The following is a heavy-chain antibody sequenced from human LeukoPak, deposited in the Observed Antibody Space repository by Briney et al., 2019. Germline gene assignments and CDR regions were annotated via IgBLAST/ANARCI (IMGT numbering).Heavy chain of an antibody. J-gene: IGHJ6*02. CDR2: IYCSGST. CDR3: ARDRAVVVPAAIGTRGTNYYYYGMDV. Sequence: SETLSLTCTVSGGSISSYYWSWIRQPPGKGLEWIGYIYCSGSTNYNPSLKSRVTISVDTSKNQFSLKLSSVTAADTAVYYCARDRAVVVPAAIGTRGTNYYYYGMDVWGQGTTVTVSS. CDR1: GGSISSYY. V-gene: IGHV4-59*01. D-gene: IGHD2-2*01.